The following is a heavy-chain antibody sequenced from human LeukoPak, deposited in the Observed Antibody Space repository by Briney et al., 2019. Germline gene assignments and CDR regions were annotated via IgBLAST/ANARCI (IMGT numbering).Heavy chain of an antibody. CDR2: ISAYSTYNGNI. CDR3: TRDLGQWLLQGIFFDY. Sequence: ASVKVSCKASGYTFTSYGISWVRQAPGQGPEWMGWISAYSTYNGNINYAQKFQGRVTMTTDTSTSTAYMELRSLRSDDTAVYYCTRDLGQWLLQGIFFDYWGQGTLVTVSS. J-gene: IGHJ4*02. D-gene: IGHD5-12*01. CDR1: GYTFTSYG. V-gene: IGHV1-18*01.